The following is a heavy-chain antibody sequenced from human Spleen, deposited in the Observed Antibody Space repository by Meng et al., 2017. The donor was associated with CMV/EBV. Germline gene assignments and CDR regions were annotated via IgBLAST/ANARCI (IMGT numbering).Heavy chain of an antibody. CDR2: INHSVST. D-gene: IGHD2-2*01. V-gene: IGHV4-34*01. CDR3: ARVQRPYCSSTSCPTALDY. J-gene: IGHJ4*02. CDR1: GGSFSGYY. Sequence: SETLSLTCAVYGGSFSGYYWSGIRQPPGKGLEWIGEINHSVSTNDNPSLRSRVTISVDTSKNQFSLKLSSVTAADTAVYYCARVQRPYCSSTSCPTALDYWGQGTLVTVSS.